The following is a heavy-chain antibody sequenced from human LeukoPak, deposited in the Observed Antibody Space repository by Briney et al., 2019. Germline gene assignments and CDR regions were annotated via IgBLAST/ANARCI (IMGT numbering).Heavy chain of an antibody. Sequence: SETLSLTCAVYGGSFSGYYWSWVRQPPGKGLEWIGEINHSGSTNYNPSLKSRVTISVDTSKNQFSLKLSSVTAADTAVYYCSRGGGYYYYYMDVWGKGTTVTVSS. V-gene: IGHV4-34*01. CDR2: INHSGST. CDR3: SRGGGYYYYYMDV. J-gene: IGHJ6*03. CDR1: GGSFSGYY.